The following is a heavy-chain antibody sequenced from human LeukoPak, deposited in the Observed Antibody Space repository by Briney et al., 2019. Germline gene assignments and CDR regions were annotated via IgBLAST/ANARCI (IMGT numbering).Heavy chain of an antibody. Sequence: GGSLRLSCAASGFTFSSYWMSWVRQAPGKGLEWVAIIKQDGSEKYYVDSMKGRFTISRDNAKNSLYLQMNSLTAEDTAVYYCARVMITFGGLIPKLFDYWGQGALVTVSS. CDR3: ARVMITFGGLIPKLFDY. CDR1: GFTFSSYW. J-gene: IGHJ4*02. V-gene: IGHV3-7*01. CDR2: IKQDGSEK. D-gene: IGHD3-16*02.